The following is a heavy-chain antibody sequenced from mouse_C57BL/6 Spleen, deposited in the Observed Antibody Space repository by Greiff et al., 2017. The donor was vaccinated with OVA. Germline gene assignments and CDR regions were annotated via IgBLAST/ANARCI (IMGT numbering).Heavy chain of an antibody. J-gene: IGHJ4*01. V-gene: IGHV7-1*01. CDR3: ARDRITTVVAHYYAMDY. Sequence: EVNLVESGGGLVQSGRSLRLSCATSGFTFSDFYMEWVRQAPGKGLEWIAASRNKANDYTTEYSASVKGRFIVSRDTSQSILYLQMNALRAEDTAIYYCARDRITTVVAHYYAMDYWGQGTSVTVSS. CDR1: GFTFSDFY. CDR2: SRNKANDYTT. D-gene: IGHD1-1*01.